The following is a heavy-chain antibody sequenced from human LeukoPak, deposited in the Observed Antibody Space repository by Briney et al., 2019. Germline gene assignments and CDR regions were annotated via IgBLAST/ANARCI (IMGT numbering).Heavy chain of an antibody. CDR3: TTAEHYYDSRGRGDY. J-gene: IGHJ4*02. Sequence: PGGSLRLSCAASGFTFSNAWMSWVRQAPGKGLEWVGRMKRKTDDGTTDYAAPVKGRFTISRDDSKKTLYLQMTSLKPEDTAVYYCTTAEHYYDSRGRGDYWGQGTLVTVSS. D-gene: IGHD3-22*01. CDR2: MKRKTDDGTT. V-gene: IGHV3-15*01. CDR1: GFTFSNAW.